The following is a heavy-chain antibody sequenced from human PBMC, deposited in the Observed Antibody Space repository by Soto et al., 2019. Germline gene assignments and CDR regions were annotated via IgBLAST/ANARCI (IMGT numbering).Heavy chain of an antibody. CDR3: AREPATYYYRSGSYSYAFDI. J-gene: IGHJ3*02. Sequence: GGSLRLSCAASGFTFSSNDMHWVRQAPGKGLEYVSGISSNGGSTYYANSVKGRFTISRDNSKNTLYLQMGSLRAEDMAVYYCAREPATYYYRSGSYSYAFDIWGQGTMVTVSS. CDR2: ISSNGGST. D-gene: IGHD3-10*01. V-gene: IGHV3-64*01. CDR1: GFTFSSND.